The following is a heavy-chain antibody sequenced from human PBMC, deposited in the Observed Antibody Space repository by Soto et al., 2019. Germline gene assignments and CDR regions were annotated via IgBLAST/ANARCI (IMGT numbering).Heavy chain of an antibody. J-gene: IGHJ4*02. CDR3: ARCSGTYTRGLDY. CDR1: GFTFSDHY. CDR2: SRNKANSYST. D-gene: IGHD1-26*01. Sequence: EVQLVESGGGLVQPGGSLRLSCAASGFTFSDHYMDWVRQAPGKGLEWVGRSRNKANSYSTDYAASVKGRFTIPSDESKNSLYLQMNSLKGEDPAVYYCARCSGTYTRGLDYWGQGTLVTVSS. V-gene: IGHV3-72*01.